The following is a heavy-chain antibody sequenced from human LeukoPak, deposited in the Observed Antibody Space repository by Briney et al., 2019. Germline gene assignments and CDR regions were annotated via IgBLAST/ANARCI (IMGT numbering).Heavy chain of an antibody. D-gene: IGHD3-10*01. V-gene: IGHV3-23*01. Sequence: GGSLRLSCAASGFTFSSYAMSWVRQAPGKGLEWVSAISGSGGSTYYADPVKGRFTTSRDNSKNTLYLQMNSLRAEDTAVYYCAKAGGSGSYYNVDFDYWGQGTLVTVSS. CDR3: AKAGGSGSYYNVDFDY. CDR2: ISGSGGST. J-gene: IGHJ4*02. CDR1: GFTFSSYA.